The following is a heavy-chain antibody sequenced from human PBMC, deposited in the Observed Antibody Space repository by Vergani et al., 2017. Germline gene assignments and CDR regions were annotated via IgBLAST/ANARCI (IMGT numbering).Heavy chain of an antibody. CDR2: ISGSGGST. D-gene: IGHD3-10*01. V-gene: IGHV3-23*01. CDR1: GFTFSSYA. J-gene: IGHJ4*02. Sequence: EVQLLESGGGLVQPGGSLRLSCAASGFTFSSYAMSWVRQAPGKGLEWVSAISGSGGSTYYADSVKGRFTISRDNSKNTLYLQINSLRAEDTAVYYCAKDGMDYYGSGIDYWGQGTLVTVSS. CDR3: AKDGMDYYGSGIDY.